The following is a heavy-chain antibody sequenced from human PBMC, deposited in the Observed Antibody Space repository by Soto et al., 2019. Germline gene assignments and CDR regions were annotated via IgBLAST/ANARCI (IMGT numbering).Heavy chain of an antibody. Sequence: QITLKESGPTLVKPTQTLTLTCTFSGFSLSTSGVGVGWIRQPPGKALEWLALIYWDDDKRYSPSLKSRLTITKDTSKNQVVLTMTNMDPVDTATYYCAHWGSGGRKDAFDIWGQGTMVTVSS. CDR3: AHWGSGGRKDAFDI. CDR1: GFSLSTSGVG. D-gene: IGHD2-15*01. CDR2: IYWDDDK. J-gene: IGHJ3*02. V-gene: IGHV2-5*02.